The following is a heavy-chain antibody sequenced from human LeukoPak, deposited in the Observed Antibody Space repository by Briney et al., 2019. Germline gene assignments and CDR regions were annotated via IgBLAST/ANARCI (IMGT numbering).Heavy chain of an antibody. J-gene: IGHJ6*02. CDR2: ISSSSSYI. V-gene: IGHV3-21*01. CDR3: ARSRIMVGITHYYGMDG. Sequence: PGGSLRLSCAASGFTFSSYSMNWVRQAPGKGLEWVPSISSSSSYIYYADSVKGRFTITRDTSQNTLYLQMNSLRAEDTAVYYCARSRIMVGITHYYGMDGWGQGTTVIVSS. D-gene: IGHD2-8*01. CDR1: GFTFSSYS.